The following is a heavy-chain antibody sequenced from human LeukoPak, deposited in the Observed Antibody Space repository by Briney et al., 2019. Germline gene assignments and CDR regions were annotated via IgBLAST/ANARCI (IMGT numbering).Heavy chain of an antibody. Sequence: SQTLSLTCTVSGGSISSGDYYWSWIRQPPGKGLEWIGYTYYSGSTYSNPSLKSRVTISVDTSKNQFSLKLSSVTAADTAVYYCARDLYQDWFDPWGQGTLVTVSS. J-gene: IGHJ5*02. CDR1: GGSISSGDYY. CDR2: TYYSGST. V-gene: IGHV4-30-4*08. D-gene: IGHD2-8*01. CDR3: ARDLYQDWFDP.